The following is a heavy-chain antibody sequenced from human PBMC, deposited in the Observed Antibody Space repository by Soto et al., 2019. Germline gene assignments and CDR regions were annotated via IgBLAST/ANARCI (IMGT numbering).Heavy chain of an antibody. Sequence: GASVKVSCKASGGTFSSYAISWVRQAPGQGLEWMGGIIPIFGTANYAQKFQGRVTITADESTSTAYMELSSLRSEDTAVYYCARGTYCSSTSCYTTDAYYYYYGMGVWGQGTTVTVSS. J-gene: IGHJ6*02. D-gene: IGHD2-2*02. CDR3: ARGTYCSSTSCYTTDAYYYYYGMGV. V-gene: IGHV1-69*13. CDR1: GGTFSSYA. CDR2: IIPIFGTA.